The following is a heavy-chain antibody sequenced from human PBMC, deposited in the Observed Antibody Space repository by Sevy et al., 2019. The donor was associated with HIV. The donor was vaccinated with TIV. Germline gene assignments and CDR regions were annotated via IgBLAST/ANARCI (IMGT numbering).Heavy chain of an antibody. D-gene: IGHD4-17*01. CDR2: ISSGTTYT. Sequence: GGSLRLSCAASGFTFSDYYMSWIRQAPGKGLEWISFISSGTTYTKYADSVRGRFTISRDNSKNSLFLRMNSLRGDDTAIYYCARDRRNYGGQYFDYWGQGTLVTVSS. CDR1: GFTFSDYY. V-gene: IGHV3-11*06. CDR3: ARDRRNYGGQYFDY. J-gene: IGHJ4*02.